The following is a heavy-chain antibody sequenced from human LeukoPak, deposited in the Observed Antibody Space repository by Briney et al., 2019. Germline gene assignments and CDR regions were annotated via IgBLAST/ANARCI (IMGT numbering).Heavy chain of an antibody. D-gene: IGHD3-22*01. Sequence: PSQTLSLTCTVSGGSISSGGYYWSWIRQHTGKGLEWIGYIDYSGSTYYNPSLKSRVTISVDTSKNQFSLKLSSVTAADTAVYYCAREGRRNYYDSSGPIDYWGQGTLVTVSS. CDR3: AREGRRNYYDSSGPIDY. CDR1: GGSISSGGYY. J-gene: IGHJ4*02. V-gene: IGHV4-31*03. CDR2: IDYSGST.